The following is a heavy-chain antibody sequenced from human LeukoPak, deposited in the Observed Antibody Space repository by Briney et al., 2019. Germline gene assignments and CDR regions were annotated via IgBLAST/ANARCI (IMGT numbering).Heavy chain of an antibody. CDR2: ISYDGSNK. V-gene: IGHV3-30*18. J-gene: IGHJ4*02. CDR1: GFTFSSYG. D-gene: IGHD5-24*01. Sequence: PGASLRLSCAASGFTFSSYGMHWVRQAPGKGLECVAVISYDGSNKYYAASVKGRFTISRDNSKNTLYLQRNSLRAEDTAVYYCAKDGKDGYRNYFDYWGQGTLVTVSS. CDR3: AKDGKDGYRNYFDY.